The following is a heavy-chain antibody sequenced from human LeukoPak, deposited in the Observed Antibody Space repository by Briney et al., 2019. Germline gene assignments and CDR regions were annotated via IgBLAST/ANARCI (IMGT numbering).Heavy chain of an antibody. CDR2: ISGNNGDT. CDR3: ARGGRFRAAADDL. V-gene: IGHV1-18*01. CDR1: GFRLPAYG. Sequence: GASVKVSCKTSGFRLPAYGISWVRQAPGQGFEWMGWISGNNGDTNYAAKFQGRLTMTTDLSTTTAYMELRSLTSDDTALYYCARGGRFRAAADDLWGQGTLVTVSS. J-gene: IGHJ5*02. D-gene: IGHD6-13*01.